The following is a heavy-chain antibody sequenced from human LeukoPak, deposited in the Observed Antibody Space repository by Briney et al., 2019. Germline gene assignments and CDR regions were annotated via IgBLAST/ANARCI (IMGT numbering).Heavy chain of an antibody. CDR1: GFAFSTNW. D-gene: IGHD6-13*01. Sequence: GGSLRLSCAASGFAFSTNWMHWVRQAPGKGRVWVSHISTDARTITYADFVKGRFTISRDNAKNTLYLQMNSLRAEDTALYYCVRGQAAAWGLDYWGQGTLVTVSA. CDR3: VRGQAAAWGLDY. CDR2: ISTDARTI. J-gene: IGHJ4*02. V-gene: IGHV3-74*01.